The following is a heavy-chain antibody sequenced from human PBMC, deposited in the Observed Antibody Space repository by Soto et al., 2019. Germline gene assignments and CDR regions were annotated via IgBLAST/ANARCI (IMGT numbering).Heavy chain of an antibody. V-gene: IGHV1-18*04. CDR1: GYTFTTYG. CDR2: ISGYNGNT. J-gene: IGHJ3*02. D-gene: IGHD1-20*01. CDR3: ARDITGTTTRVNAFDI. Sequence: ASVKVSCKASGYTFTTYGVTWVRQAPGQGLEWMGWISGYNGNTNYAQKFQGRVTMTRDTSISTAYMELSRLRSDDTAVYYCARDITGTTTRVNAFDIWGQGTMVTVSS.